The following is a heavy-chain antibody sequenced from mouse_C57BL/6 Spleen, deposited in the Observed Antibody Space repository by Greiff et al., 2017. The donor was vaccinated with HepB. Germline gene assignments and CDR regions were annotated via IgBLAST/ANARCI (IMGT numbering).Heavy chain of an antibody. D-gene: IGHD1-1*01. CDR1: GYTFTSYW. J-gene: IGHJ2*01. CDR3: ARGYYYGSSLYYFDY. V-gene: IGHV1-52*01. Sequence: VQLQQPGAELVRPGSSVKLSCKASGYTFTSYWMHWVKQRPIQGLEWIGNIDPSDSETHYNQKFKDKATLTVDKSSSTAYMQLSSLTSEDSAVYYCARGYYYGSSLYYFDYWGQGTTLTVSS. CDR2: IDPSDSET.